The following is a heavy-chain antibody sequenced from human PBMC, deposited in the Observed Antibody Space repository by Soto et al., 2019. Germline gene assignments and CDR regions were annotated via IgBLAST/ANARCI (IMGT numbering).Heavy chain of an antibody. D-gene: IGHD1-7*01. CDR1: GFSLSTSGVG. J-gene: IGHJ4*02. CDR3: AHRRIGVSHWNYGDFDY. Sequence: QITLQESGPTLVKPTQTLTLTCTFSGFSLSTSGVGVGWIRQPPGKALEGIVIIYWDDDKRYSPSLRGRLTIPKDSSKNQVVLTMTNVDPEDTAKYFCAHRRIGVSHWNYGDFDYWGQGTLVTVSS. CDR2: IYWDDDK. V-gene: IGHV2-5*02.